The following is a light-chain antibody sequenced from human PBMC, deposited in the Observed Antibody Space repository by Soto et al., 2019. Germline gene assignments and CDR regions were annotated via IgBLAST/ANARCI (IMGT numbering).Light chain of an antibody. V-gene: IGKV4-1*01. Sequence: DIVLTQSPYSVAVSLGERAAINCKSSQSVLFSINQKNYLAWYHQKPGQPPKLLIYWASIRESGVPTRYSGSGSGTNFTLTISSLQAEDAEVYYCQQYYTNPPTFGLGTKVDIK. CDR1: QSVLFSINQKNY. CDR2: WAS. J-gene: IGKJ1*01. CDR3: QQYYTNPPT.